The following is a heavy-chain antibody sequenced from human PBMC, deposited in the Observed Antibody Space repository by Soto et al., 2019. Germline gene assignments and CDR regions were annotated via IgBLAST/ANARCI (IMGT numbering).Heavy chain of an antibody. CDR2: IYYSGST. J-gene: IGHJ6*02. CDR3: ARDLGSGDYFNYYYGMDV. D-gene: IGHD4-17*01. V-gene: IGHV4-31*03. CDR1: GGSISSGGYY. Sequence: SETLSLTCTVSGGSISSGGYYWSWIRQHPGKGMEWIGYIYYSGSTYYNPSPKSRVTISVDTSKNQFSLKLSSVTAADTAVYYCARDLGSGDYFNYYYGMDVWGQGTTVTVSS.